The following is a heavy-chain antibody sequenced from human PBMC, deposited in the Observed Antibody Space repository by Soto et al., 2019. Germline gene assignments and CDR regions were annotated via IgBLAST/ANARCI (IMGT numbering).Heavy chain of an antibody. CDR3: AREVVSSCYNCFRFDP. CDR1: GYTFSNYG. V-gene: IGHV1-18*01. D-gene: IGHD6-19*01. J-gene: IGHJ5*02. Sequence: QVQLVQSGAEVKKPGASVKVSCKASGYTFSNYGIAWVRQAPGQGLEWVGWINAYRGNTNYAQNLQGRVTMTADSSTNTAYMELTSLRSDDTAVYFCAREVVSSCYNCFRFDPWGQGTLVTVSS. CDR2: INAYRGNT.